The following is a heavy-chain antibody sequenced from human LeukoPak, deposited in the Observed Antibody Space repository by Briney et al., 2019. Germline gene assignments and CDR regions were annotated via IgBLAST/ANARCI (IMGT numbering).Heavy chain of an antibody. CDR2: IYYSGST. J-gene: IGHJ4*02. D-gene: IGHD2/OR15-2a*01. V-gene: IGHV4-61*01. Sequence: KTSETLSLTCTVSGGSVSSGSYYWSWIRQPPGKGLEWIGYIYYSGSTNYNPSLKSRVTISVDTSKNQFSLKLSSVTAADTAVYYCARSEIDQAPGAFDYWGQGTLVTVSS. CDR1: GGSVSSGSYY. CDR3: ARSEIDQAPGAFDY.